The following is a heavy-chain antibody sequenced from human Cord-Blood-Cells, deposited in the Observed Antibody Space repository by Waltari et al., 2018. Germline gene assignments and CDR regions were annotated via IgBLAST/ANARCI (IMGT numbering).Heavy chain of an antibody. CDR3: ARGLSPVDY. CDR1: GFTFRSYW. V-gene: IGHV3-7*05. J-gene: IGHJ4*02. CDR2: IKQDGSEK. Sequence: EVQLVESGGGLVQPGGSLRPSCAASGFTFRSYWMSWVRQAPGKGLEWVANIKQDGSEKYYVDSVKGRFTISRDNAKNSLYLQMNSLRAEDTAVYYCARGLSPVDYWGQGTLVTVSS.